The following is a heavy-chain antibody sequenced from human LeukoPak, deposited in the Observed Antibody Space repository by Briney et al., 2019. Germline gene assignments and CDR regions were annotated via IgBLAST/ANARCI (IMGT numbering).Heavy chain of an antibody. D-gene: IGHD2-2*01. CDR3: ARSGSSTSCPRDY. CDR1: GYTLTNYY. CDR2: INPSGSNT. V-gene: IGHV1-46*01. J-gene: IGHJ4*02. Sequence: ASVKVSCKASGYTLTNYYMHWVRQAPGQGFEWMGIINPSGSNTSYAQKFQGRVTMTRDTSTSTVYMELSSLRSEDTAVYYCARSGSSTSCPRDYWGPGTLVTVAS.